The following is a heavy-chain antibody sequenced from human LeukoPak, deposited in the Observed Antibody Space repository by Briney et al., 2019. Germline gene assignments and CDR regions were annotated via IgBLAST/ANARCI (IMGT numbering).Heavy chain of an antibody. CDR2: ISSSGNT. CDR3: ARSPSAGWFDP. J-gene: IGHJ5*02. V-gene: IGHV4-61*02. CDR1: GGSTISGSYY. Sequence: SQTLSLTCTVSGGSTISGSYYWSWIRQPAGKGLEWIGRISSSGNTNYNPSLKSRVTISIDTSKNQFSLKLSSVTAADTAVYYCARSPSAGWFDPWGQGTLVTVSS.